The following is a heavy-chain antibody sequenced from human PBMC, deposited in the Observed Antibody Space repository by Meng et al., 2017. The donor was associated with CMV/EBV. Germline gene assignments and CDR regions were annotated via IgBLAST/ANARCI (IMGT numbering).Heavy chain of an antibody. CDR1: GFTFSSYW. J-gene: IGHJ3*02. CDR3: ARHEHWDAFDI. D-gene: IGHD3-3*02. CDR2: IKQDGSEK. Sequence: GESLKISCAASGFTFSSYWMSWVRQAPGKGLKWVANIKQDGSEKYYVDSVKGRFTISRDNAKNSLYLQMNSLRAEDTAVYYCARHEHWDAFDIWGQGTMVTVSS. V-gene: IGHV3-7*01.